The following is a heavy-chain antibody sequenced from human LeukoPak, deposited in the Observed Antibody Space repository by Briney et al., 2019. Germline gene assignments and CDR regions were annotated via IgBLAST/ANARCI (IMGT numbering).Heavy chain of an antibody. V-gene: IGHV3-23*01. D-gene: IGHD2-2*01. CDR1: GFTFSSYA. J-gene: IGHJ2*01. Sequence: GASLRLSCAASGFTFSSYAMSWVRQAPGKGLEWVSVINNSGGRTYYADSVKGRFTISRDNSKNTLYLQMNSLRAEDTAVYYCAKSSRHCSSNTCDYGYCDLWGRGTLVTVSS. CDR3: AKSSRHCSSNTCDYGYCDL. CDR2: INNSGGRT.